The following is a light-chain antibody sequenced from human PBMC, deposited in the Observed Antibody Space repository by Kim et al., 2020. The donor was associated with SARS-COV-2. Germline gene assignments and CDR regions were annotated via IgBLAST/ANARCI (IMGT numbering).Light chain of an antibody. CDR3: QTWGTGIQV. J-gene: IGLJ2*01. CDR1: SGHSSYA. CDR2: LNSDGSH. V-gene: IGLV4-69*01. Sequence: QAVVTQSPSASASLGASVKLTCTLSSGHSSYAIAWHQQQPEKGPRYLMKLNSDGSHSKGDGIPDRFSGSSSGAERYLTISSLQSEDEADYYCQTWGTGIQVFGGGTQLTV.